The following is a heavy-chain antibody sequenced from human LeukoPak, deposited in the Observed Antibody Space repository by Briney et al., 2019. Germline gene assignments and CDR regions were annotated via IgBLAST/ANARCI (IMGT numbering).Heavy chain of an antibody. CDR1: GFTVSSNY. CDR3: TKALFGGMTV. J-gene: IGHJ6*02. V-gene: IGHV3-53*01. Sequence: PGGSLRLSCVASGFTVSSNYMNWVRQAPGKGMEWVSVIYSGGSTYYADSVKGRFTISRDNSKNTVSMQLDSLRVDDTAIYYCTKALFGGMTVWGQGTTVTVSS. D-gene: IGHD3-10*01. CDR2: IYSGGST.